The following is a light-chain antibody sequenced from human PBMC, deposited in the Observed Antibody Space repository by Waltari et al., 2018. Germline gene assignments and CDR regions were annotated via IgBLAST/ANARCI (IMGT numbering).Light chain of an antibody. Sequence: TVVTQSPDSLTVSLGERATITCESSQSLFTTSNNHDSLAWFQQKPGQPPKLLIYWPSTRESGVPDRFSGSGSGTYFSLTITNVQAEDAAVYYCHQYYSTPLTFGGGTRVEI. CDR3: HQYYSTPLT. CDR1: QSLFTTSNNHDS. V-gene: IGKV4-1*01. CDR2: WPS. J-gene: IGKJ4*01.